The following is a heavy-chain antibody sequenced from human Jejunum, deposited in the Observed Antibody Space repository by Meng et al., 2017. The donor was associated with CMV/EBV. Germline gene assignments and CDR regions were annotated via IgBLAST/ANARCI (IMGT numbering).Heavy chain of an antibody. CDR2: FYSSGVI. Sequence: CTVSGGSITSAGYSWSWIRPPAGKGLEWIGRFYSSGVINYTPSLLSRVTISVDAPNNKFSLRLHSVTAADTAVYYCAGGPDHSKVGFWGQGTLVTVSS. V-gene: IGHV4-61*02. CDR1: GGSITSAGYS. J-gene: IGHJ4*02. D-gene: IGHD2-15*01. CDR3: AGGPDHSKVGF.